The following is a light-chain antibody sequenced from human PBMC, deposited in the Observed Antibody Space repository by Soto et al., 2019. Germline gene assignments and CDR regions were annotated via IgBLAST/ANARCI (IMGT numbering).Light chain of an antibody. CDR1: QSISGW. V-gene: IGKV1-5*01. Sequence: DIQMTQSPSTLSGSVGDRVTITCRASQSISGWLAWYQQRPGKAPKLLIYDVSSLQSGVPSRFSGSGSGTEFTLTISSLQPDDFATYYCQHYKMYSPWTFGQGTKVDIK. CDR2: DVS. J-gene: IGKJ1*01. CDR3: QHYKMYSPWT.